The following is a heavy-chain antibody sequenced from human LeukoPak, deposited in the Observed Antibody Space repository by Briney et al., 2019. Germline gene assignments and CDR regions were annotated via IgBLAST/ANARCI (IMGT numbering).Heavy chain of an antibody. Sequence: PSETLSLTCTVSGGSISSYYWSWIRQPPGKGLEWIGYIYYSGSTNYNPSLKSRVTISVDTSKNQFSLKLSSVTAADTAVYYCAREGSSSPFDYWGRGTLVTVSS. CDR3: AREGSSSPFDY. V-gene: IGHV4-59*01. J-gene: IGHJ4*02. D-gene: IGHD6-6*01. CDR1: GGSISSYY. CDR2: IYYSGST.